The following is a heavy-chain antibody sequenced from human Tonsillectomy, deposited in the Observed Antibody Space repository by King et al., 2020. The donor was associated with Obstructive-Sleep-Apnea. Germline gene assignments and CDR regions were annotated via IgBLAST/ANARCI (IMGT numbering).Heavy chain of an antibody. CDR3: ERETRDGYNADY. CDR2: IYYSGST. CDR1: GDSISSSTDYY. V-gene: IGHV4-39*07. J-gene: IGHJ4*02. Sequence: QLQESGPGLVKPSEILSLTCTVSGDSISSSTDYYWGWIRQPPGKGLEWIGSIYYSGSTYYNPSLKSRVTISVDTSKNQFSLKVTSVTAADTAVYYCERETRDGYNADYWGQGTLVTVSS. D-gene: IGHD5-24*01.